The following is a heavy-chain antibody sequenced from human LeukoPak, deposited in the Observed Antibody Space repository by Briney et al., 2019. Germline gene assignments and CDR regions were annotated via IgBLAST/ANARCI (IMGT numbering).Heavy chain of an antibody. Sequence: AGGSLRLSCTASGFTFGDYVMSWFRQAPGKGLEWVSYISSSGSTIYYADSVKGRFTISRDNAKNSLYLQMNSLRAEDTAVYYCAELGITMIGGVWGKGTTVTISS. D-gene: IGHD3-10*02. CDR3: AELGITMIGGV. CDR1: GFTFGDYV. CDR2: ISSSGSTI. J-gene: IGHJ6*04. V-gene: IGHV3-48*03.